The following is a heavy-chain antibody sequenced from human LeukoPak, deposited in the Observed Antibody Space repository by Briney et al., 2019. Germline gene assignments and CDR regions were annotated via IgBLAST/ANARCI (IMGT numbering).Heavy chain of an antibody. CDR1: GFTFSSYA. CDR2: ISYDGSNK. V-gene: IGHV3-30-3*01. Sequence: PGRPLRLSCAASGFTFSSYAMHWVRQAPGKGLEWVAVISYDGSNKYYADSVKGRFTISRDNSKNTLYLQMNSLRAEDTAVYYCARDRGTVLLWFGELETWGQRTLLTVSS. CDR3: ARDRGTVLLWFGELET. J-gene: IGHJ5*02. D-gene: IGHD3-10*01.